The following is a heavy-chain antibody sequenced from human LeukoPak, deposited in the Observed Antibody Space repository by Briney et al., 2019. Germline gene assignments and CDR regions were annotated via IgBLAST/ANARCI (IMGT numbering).Heavy chain of an antibody. CDR3: ARTPYDFWSASYSYYFDY. D-gene: IGHD3-3*01. CDR2: ISSSTTTI. V-gene: IGHV3-48*01. J-gene: IGHJ4*02. CDR1: GFSFSSYS. Sequence: GGSLRLSCAASGFSFSSYSMNWVRQAPGKGLVWVSYISSSTTTIYYADSVKGRFTISRDNAKNSLYLQMNSLRAEDTAVFYCARTPYDFWSASYSYYFDYWGQGTLVTVSS.